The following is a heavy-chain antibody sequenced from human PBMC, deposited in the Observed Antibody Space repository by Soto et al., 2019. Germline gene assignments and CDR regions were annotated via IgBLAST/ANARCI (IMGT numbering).Heavy chain of an antibody. CDR3: TTDGRGVGATSLDP. CDR1: GGSISSGGYS. D-gene: IGHD1-26*01. CDR2: IYYSGST. V-gene: IGHV4-61*08. J-gene: IGHJ5*02. Sequence: SETLSLTCAVSGGSISSGGYSWSWIRQPPGKGLEWIGYIYYSGSTNYNPSLKSRVTISVDTSKNQFSLKLSSVTAADTAVYYCTTDGRGVGATSLDPWGQGTLVTVSS.